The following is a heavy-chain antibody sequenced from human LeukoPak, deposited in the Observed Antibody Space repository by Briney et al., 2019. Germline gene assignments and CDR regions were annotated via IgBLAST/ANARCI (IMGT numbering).Heavy chain of an antibody. CDR2: IKQDGSEK. CDR1: GFTFSSYW. J-gene: IGHJ4*02. V-gene: IGHV3-7*01. D-gene: IGHD3-22*01. CDR3: ARDGDYYDSSSNDY. Sequence: PGGSLRLSCAASGFTFSSYWMSWVRQAPGKGLEWVANIKQDGSEKYYVDSVKGRFTISRDNAKNSLYLQMNSLRAEDTAVYYCARDGDYYDSSSNDYWGRGTLVTVSS.